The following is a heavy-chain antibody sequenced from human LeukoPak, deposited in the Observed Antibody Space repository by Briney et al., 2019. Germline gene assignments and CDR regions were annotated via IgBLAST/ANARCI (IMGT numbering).Heavy chain of an antibody. D-gene: IGHD6-13*01. CDR1: GGSISSYY. Sequence: SETLSLTCTVSGGSISSYYWNWIRQPPGKGLEWIGYIQTSGNTNYNPSLKSRVTISGDTSKKRFPLKRSCVTAAHTALYYCARESIPPGNDYWGQGTLVTVSS. CDR2: IQTSGNT. CDR3: ARESIPPGNDY. V-gene: IGHV4-4*09. J-gene: IGHJ4*02.